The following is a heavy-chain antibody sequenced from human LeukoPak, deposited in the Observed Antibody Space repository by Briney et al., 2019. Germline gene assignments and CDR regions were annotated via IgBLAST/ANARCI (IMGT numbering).Heavy chain of an antibody. CDR1: GDSISSNNGD. CDR3: ARDLGNSGWYTFDY. D-gene: IGHD6-19*01. J-gene: IGHJ4*02. CDR2: TYYRSKWYN. V-gene: IGHV6-1*01. Sequence: SQTLSLTRAISGDSISSNNGDWNWIRQSSSRGLEWLGRTYYRSKWYNDYAVSMEGRITINPDTSENQFSLQLNSVTPEDTAVYYCARDLGNSGWYTFDYWGQGTLVTVSS.